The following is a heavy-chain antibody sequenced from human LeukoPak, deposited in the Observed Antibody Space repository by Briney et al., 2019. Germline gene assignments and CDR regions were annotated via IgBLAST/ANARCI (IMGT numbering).Heavy chain of an antibody. CDR1: GFTVSSNY. V-gene: IGHV3-7*01. CDR2: IKQDGSET. D-gene: IGHD3-10*01. CDR3: ARVSNMVRGVITYYYYMDV. Sequence: GGSLRLSCAASGFTVSSNYMSWVRQAPGKGLEWVANIKQDGSETTYADSVRGRFTIFRDNAKDSVYLQMNSLRAEDTAVYYCARVSNMVRGVITYYYYMDVWGKGTTVTVSS. J-gene: IGHJ6*03.